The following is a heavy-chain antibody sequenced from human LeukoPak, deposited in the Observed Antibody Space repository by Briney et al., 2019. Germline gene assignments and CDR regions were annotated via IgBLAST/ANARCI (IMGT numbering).Heavy chain of an antibody. J-gene: IGHJ5*02. V-gene: IGHV4-34*01. CDR3: ARHRNYYGSGSYYNSNWFDP. CDR2: INHSGST. D-gene: IGHD3-10*01. CDR1: GGSFSGYY. Sequence: NPSETLSLTCAVYGGSFSGYYWSWIRQPPGKGLEWIGEINHSGSTNYNPSLKSRVTISVDTSKNQFSLKLGSVTAADTAVYYCARHRNYYGSGSYYNSNWFDPWGQGTLVTVSS.